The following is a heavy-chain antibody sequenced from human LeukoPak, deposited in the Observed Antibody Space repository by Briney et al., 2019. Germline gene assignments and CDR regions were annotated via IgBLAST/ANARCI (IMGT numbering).Heavy chain of an antibody. CDR1: GFTFSSYA. D-gene: IGHD6-6*01. CDR2: ISYDGSNK. V-gene: IGHV3-30-3*01. J-gene: IGHJ4*02. Sequence: PGGSLRLSCAASGFTFSSYAMRWVRQAPGKGLEWVAVISYDGSNKYYADSVKGRFTISRDNSKNTLYLQMNSLRAEDTAVYYCAKEWGSSSYPDYWGQGTLVTVSS. CDR3: AKEWGSSSYPDY.